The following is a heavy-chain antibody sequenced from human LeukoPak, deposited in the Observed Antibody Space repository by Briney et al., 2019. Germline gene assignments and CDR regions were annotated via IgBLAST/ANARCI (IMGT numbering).Heavy chain of an antibody. CDR3: ASGEPWIQLWSPFDY. J-gene: IGHJ4*02. CDR1: GYTFTSYY. V-gene: IGHV1-46*01. D-gene: IGHD5-18*01. Sequence: ASVKASCKASGYTFTSYYMHWVRQAPGQGLEWMGIINPSGGSTSYAQKFQGRVTMTRDMSTSTVYMELSSLRSEDTAVYYCASGEPWIQLWSPFDYWGQGTLVTVSS. CDR2: INPSGGST.